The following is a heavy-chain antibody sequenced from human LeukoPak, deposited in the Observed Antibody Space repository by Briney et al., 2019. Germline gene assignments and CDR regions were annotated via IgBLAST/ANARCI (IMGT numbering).Heavy chain of an antibody. V-gene: IGHV4-61*02. J-gene: IGHJ5*02. D-gene: IGHD3-16*01. CDR3: ARVNYDTQNWFDP. CDR1: GGSISSGSYY. CDR2: IYTSGRT. Sequence: PSQTLSLTCTVSGGSISSGSYYWGCIRQPAGKGLEWIVRIYTSGRTNYNPSLRSRVTISVYTSKNQFSLKLSSVTAADTAVYYCARVNYDTQNWFDPWGQGTLVTVSS.